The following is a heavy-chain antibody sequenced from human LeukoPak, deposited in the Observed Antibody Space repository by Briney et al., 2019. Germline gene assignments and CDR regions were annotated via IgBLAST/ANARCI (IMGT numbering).Heavy chain of an antibody. Sequence: GGSLRLSCAASGFTVSSYYMTWVRQAPGKGLEWVSVMYSGGSTYYADSVKGRVAISRDKSQTTVFLQMNSVRVEDTAVYYCARSYSNHLFGMDVWGQGTAVTVSS. CDR2: MYSGGST. CDR1: GFTVSSYY. D-gene: IGHD4-11*01. CDR3: ARSYSNHLFGMDV. J-gene: IGHJ6*02. V-gene: IGHV3-66*01.